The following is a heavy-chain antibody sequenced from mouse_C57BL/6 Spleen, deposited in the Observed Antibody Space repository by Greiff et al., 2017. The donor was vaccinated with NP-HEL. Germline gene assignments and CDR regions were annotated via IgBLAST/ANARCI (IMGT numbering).Heavy chain of an antibody. J-gene: IGHJ2*01. D-gene: IGHD2-4*01. V-gene: IGHV1-52*01. CDR2: IDPPDSET. Sequence: VQLQQPGAELVRPGSSVKLSCKASGYTFTSYWMHWVKQRPIQGLEWIGNIDPPDSETHYNQKFKDKATLTVDKSSSTAYMQLSSLTSEDSAVYYCARCDYDGYYFDYWGQGTTLTVSS. CDR1: GYTFTSYW. CDR3: ARCDYDGYYFDY.